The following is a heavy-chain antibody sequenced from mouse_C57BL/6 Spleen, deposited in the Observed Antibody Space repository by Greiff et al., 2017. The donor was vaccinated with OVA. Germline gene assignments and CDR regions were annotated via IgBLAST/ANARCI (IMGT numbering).Heavy chain of an antibody. CDR2: ISGGGGNT. CDR1: GFTFSSYT. V-gene: IGHV5-9*01. J-gene: IGHJ2*01. D-gene: IGHD1-1*01. Sequence: EVKLVESGGGLVKPGGSLKLSCAASGFTFSSYTMSWVRQTPEKRLEWVATISGGGGNTYYPDSVKGPFTISRDNAKNTLYLQMSSLRSEDTALYDCARRNITTGFDYWGQGTTLTVSS. CDR3: ARRNITTGFDY.